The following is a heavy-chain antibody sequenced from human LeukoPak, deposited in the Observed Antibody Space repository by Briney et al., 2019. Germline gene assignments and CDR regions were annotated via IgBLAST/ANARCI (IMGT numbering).Heavy chain of an antibody. Sequence: GGSLRLSCSASGFIFSNYWMTWVRQAPGKGLEWVANIKQDGSEKYYVDSVKGRFNISRDNAKKSLYLQMNSLRAEDTAVYFCARDMIILQSWGQGTLVTVSS. CDR3: ARDMIILQS. CDR1: GFIFSNYW. CDR2: IKQDGSEK. D-gene: IGHD3-16*01. V-gene: IGHV3-7*04. J-gene: IGHJ5*02.